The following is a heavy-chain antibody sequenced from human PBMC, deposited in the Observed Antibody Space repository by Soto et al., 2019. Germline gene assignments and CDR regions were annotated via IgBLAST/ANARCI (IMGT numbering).Heavy chain of an antibody. V-gene: IGHV4-4*07. CDR2: IYIRGTT. CDR1: GASIRSYF. J-gene: IGHJ5*02. D-gene: IGHD3-22*01. Sequence: SETLSLTCSVSGASIRSYFCNWVRQPAGQGLEWIGHIYIRGTTSYNPTLEGRVTFSLDTSKNQVSLVVTSVTAADTAGYYCARNPYVRGNYYFFDPWGPGTLVTVSS. CDR3: ARNPYVRGNYYFFDP.